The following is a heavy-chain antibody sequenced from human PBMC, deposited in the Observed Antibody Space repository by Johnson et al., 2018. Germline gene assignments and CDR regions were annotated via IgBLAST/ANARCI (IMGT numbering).Heavy chain of an antibody. CDR1: GFTFDDYA. V-gene: IGHV3-9*01. Sequence: VQLVQSGGGLVQPGGSLRLSCAASGFTFDDYAMHWVRQAPGKGLEWVSGISWNSGSIGYADSVKGRFTISRDNAKNSLFLQMNSLRAEDTALYYCAKDSRYGGNSGAFDIWGQGTMVTVSS. J-gene: IGHJ3*02. CDR3: AKDSRYGGNSGAFDI. D-gene: IGHD4-23*01. CDR2: ISWNSGSI.